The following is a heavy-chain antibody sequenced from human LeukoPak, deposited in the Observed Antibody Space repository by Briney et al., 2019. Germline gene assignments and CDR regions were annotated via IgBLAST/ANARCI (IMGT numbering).Heavy chain of an antibody. J-gene: IGHJ4*02. V-gene: IGHV3-33*01. CDR1: GYTFSSYA. CDR2: IWYDGGNK. CDR3: ARDSSPTQLWFRGTFDY. D-gene: IGHD5-18*01. Sequence: GGSLRLSCAASGYTFSSYAMHWVRQAPGKGLEWVAVIWYDGGNKYYADSVKGRFTISRDNSKNMLHLQMNSLTAEDTAVYYCARDSSPTQLWFRGTFDYWGLGVLVTVPS.